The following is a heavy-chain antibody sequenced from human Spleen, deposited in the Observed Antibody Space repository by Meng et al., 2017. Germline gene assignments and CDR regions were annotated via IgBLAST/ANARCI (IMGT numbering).Heavy chain of an antibody. Sequence: QVPLRQWGAGLLKPSETLSLTCVVFGWSFSDYYWSWIRQPPGKGLEWIGEINHSGSTNYNPSLESRATISVDTSQNNLSLKLSSVTAADSAVYYCARGPTTMAHDFDYWGQGTLVTVSS. CDR2: INHSGST. V-gene: IGHV4-34*01. CDR3: ARGPTTMAHDFDY. CDR1: GWSFSDYY. J-gene: IGHJ4*02. D-gene: IGHD4-11*01.